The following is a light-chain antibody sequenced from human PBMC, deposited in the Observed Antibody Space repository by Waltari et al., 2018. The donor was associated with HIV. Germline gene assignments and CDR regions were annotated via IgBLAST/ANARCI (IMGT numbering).Light chain of an antibody. CDR2: EGN. CDR1: SSDVGTYSL. Sequence: QSALTQPASVSGSPGQSITISCTGTSSDVGTYSLGSWYQHHPGKAPKLMIYEGNKRPSGVSNRFSDSKSGNTASLTISGLQAEDEADYYCSSYTSFSTVLFGGGTKLTVL. V-gene: IGLV2-23*01. CDR3: SSYTSFSTVL. J-gene: IGLJ2*01.